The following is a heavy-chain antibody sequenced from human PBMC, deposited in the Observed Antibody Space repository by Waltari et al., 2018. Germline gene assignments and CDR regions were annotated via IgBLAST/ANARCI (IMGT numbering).Heavy chain of an antibody. J-gene: IGHJ6*02. Sequence: QVQLVQSGAEVKKPGASVKVSCTVSGSTLTELSMPWVRKAPGKGLEGMGGFDPEDVETIYAQKFQCRVTMTEDTSTDTAYMELSSLRSEDTAVYYCATDGRGYKGYYYYGMDVWGQGTTVTVSS. CDR3: ATDGRGYKGYYYYGMDV. D-gene: IGHD5-12*01. CDR2: FDPEDVET. V-gene: IGHV1-24*01. CDR1: GSTLTELS.